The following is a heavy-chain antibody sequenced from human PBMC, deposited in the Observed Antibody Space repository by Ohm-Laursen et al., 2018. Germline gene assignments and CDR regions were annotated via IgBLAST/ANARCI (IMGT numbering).Heavy chain of an antibody. D-gene: IGHD3-22*01. CDR3: AGADYYDSSGWVVLY. CDR2: IYYSGST. Sequence: SVTLSFTCTVSGCSISSYYWSWLRQATGKGREWIGYIYYSGSTNYNSSIRSRVTISVDTYKNQFSLKLSSVTAADAAVYYCAGADYYDSSGWVVLYWGQGTLVTVSS. V-gene: IGHV4-59*07. CDR1: GCSISSYY. J-gene: IGHJ4*02.